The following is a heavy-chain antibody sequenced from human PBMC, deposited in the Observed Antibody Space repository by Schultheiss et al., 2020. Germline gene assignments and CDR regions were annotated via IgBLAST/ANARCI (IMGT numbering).Heavy chain of an antibody. D-gene: IGHD5-18*01. V-gene: IGHV1-46*01. Sequence: ASVKVSCKASGYTFTSYGISWVRQAPGQGLEWMGIINPSGGSTSYAQKFQGRVTMTRDTSTSTVYMELSSLRSEDTAVYYCAGGFWDAYSYGYHYFDYWGQGTLVTVSS. CDR3: AGGFWDAYSYGYHYFDY. J-gene: IGHJ4*02. CDR1: GYTFTSYG. CDR2: INPSGGST.